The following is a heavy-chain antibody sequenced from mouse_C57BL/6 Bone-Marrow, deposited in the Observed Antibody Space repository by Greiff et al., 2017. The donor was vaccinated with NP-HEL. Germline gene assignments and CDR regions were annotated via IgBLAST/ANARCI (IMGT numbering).Heavy chain of an antibody. CDR3: ARGDYRFAY. CDR2: IYPGDGDT. CDR1: GYAFSSSW. J-gene: IGHJ3*01. Sequence: VTLMESGPELVKPGASVKISCKASGYAFSSSWMNWVKPRPGKGLEWIGRIYPGDGDTNYNGKFKGKATLTADKSSSTAYMQLSSLTSEDSAVYFCARGDYRFAYWGQGTLVTVSA. V-gene: IGHV1-82*01. D-gene: IGHD2-4*01.